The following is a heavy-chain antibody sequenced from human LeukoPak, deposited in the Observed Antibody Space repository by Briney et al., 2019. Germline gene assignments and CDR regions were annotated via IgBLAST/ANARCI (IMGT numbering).Heavy chain of an antibody. Sequence: PGGSLRLSCAASGFTLSSYAMSWVRQGPGKGLEWVSAISVSGNTYHADSVKGRFTISRDSSKNTLYLQMNSLRAEDTAVYYCAKRGLEPGYSFDYWGQGTLVTVSS. CDR1: GFTLSSYA. D-gene: IGHD5-12*01. J-gene: IGHJ4*02. V-gene: IGHV3-23*01. CDR2: ISVSGNT. CDR3: AKRGLEPGYSFDY.